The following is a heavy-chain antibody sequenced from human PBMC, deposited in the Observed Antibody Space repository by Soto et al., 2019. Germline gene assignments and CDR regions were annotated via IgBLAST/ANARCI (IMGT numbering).Heavy chain of an antibody. D-gene: IGHD1-1*01. Sequence: QVQLVESGGGLVKPGGTLRLSCEGSGFTFSDYYISWIRQAPGKGLEWISYSSNSGTFSRYADSVKGRFSISRDNTKNLLYLQTNSLRAEDTAVYYCAISVDNYNRLDYWGQGTPVTVSS. CDR1: GFTFSDYY. J-gene: IGHJ4*02. CDR3: AISVDNYNRLDY. CDR2: SSNSGTFS. V-gene: IGHV3-11*06.